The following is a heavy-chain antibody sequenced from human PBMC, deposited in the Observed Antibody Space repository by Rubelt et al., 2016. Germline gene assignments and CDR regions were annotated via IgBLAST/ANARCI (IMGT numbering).Heavy chain of an antibody. CDR2: ISSSSITI. CDR1: GFTFSSYA. J-gene: IGHJ4*02. D-gene: IGHD2-2*01. Sequence: EVQLLESGGGLVQPGGSLRLSCAASGFTFSSYAMSWVRQAPGKGLEWVSSISSSSITIYYADSVKGRFTISRDNAKNSLYLQMNSLRDEDTAVYYCATQGYCSSTSCYGAYWGQGTLVTVSS. CDR3: ATQGYCSSTSCYGAY. V-gene: IGHV3-48*02.